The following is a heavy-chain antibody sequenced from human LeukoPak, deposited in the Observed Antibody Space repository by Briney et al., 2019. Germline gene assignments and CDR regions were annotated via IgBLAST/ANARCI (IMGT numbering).Heavy chain of an antibody. D-gene: IGHD3-10*01. J-gene: IGHJ4*02. Sequence: GGALRLSCAASGFTFSSYGMHWVRQAPGKGLEWVAFIRYDGSNKYHADSVKGRFTISRDNSKNTLYLQMNSLRAEDTAVYYCAEHPSMPRGPGYWGQGTLVTVSS. CDR2: IRYDGSNK. CDR1: GFTFSSYG. V-gene: IGHV3-30*02. CDR3: AEHPSMPRGPGY.